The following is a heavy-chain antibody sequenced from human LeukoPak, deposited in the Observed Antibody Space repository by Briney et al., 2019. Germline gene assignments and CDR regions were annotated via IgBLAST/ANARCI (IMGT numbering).Heavy chain of an antibody. CDR2: ISYDGSNK. CDR1: GFTFSSYA. Sequence: GGSLRLSCAASGFTFSSYAMHWVRQAPGKGLEWVAVISYDGSNKYYADSVKGRFTISRDNSKNALYLQMNSLRAEDTAVYYCARARYDYDSLDYWGQGTLVTVSS. D-gene: IGHD3-22*01. CDR3: ARARYDYDSLDY. V-gene: IGHV3-30-3*01. J-gene: IGHJ4*02.